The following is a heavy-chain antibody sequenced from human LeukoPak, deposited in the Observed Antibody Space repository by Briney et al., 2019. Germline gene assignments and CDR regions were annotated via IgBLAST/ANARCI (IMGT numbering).Heavy chain of an antibody. D-gene: IGHD2-21*01. Sequence: GGSLRLSCAASGFTFSSYWMHWVRQAPGKGLVGVSRINSDGSSTIYADSVKGRFTISRDNAKNTLYLQMNSLRAEDTAVYYCARDSSIMADAFDIWGQGTMVTVPS. J-gene: IGHJ3*02. V-gene: IGHV3-74*01. CDR2: INSDGSST. CDR3: ARDSSIMADAFDI. CDR1: GFTFSSYW.